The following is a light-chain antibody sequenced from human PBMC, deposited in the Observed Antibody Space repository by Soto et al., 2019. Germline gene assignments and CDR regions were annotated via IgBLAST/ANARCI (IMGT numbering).Light chain of an antibody. Sequence: EVVMTQSPATLSVSPGEGATLAFSASPSVSSNLAWYQKKPGQSHMLRIYGASTRATAVPARFSCSGSGTEFTLTISSLQSEDFAVYYGQQYYNWPLTFGGGTQVEIK. J-gene: IGKJ4*01. V-gene: IGKV3-15*01. CDR2: GAS. CDR1: PSVSSN. CDR3: QQYYNWPLT.